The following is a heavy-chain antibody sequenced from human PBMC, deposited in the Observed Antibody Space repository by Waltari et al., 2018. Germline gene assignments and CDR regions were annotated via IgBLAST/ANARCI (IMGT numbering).Heavy chain of an antibody. CDR2: INPNSGDT. Sequence: QVQLVQSGAEVKQPGASVKVSFKASGSTFAAYYMHWVRQAPGEGLEWMGWINPNSGDTKFAQRFQDRVTMTRDTSISTIYMEVSSLRSDDTAIYYCARDFGGNYPPLEYWGQGTLVTVSS. CDR3: ARDFGGNYPPLEY. CDR1: GSTFAAYY. J-gene: IGHJ4*01. V-gene: IGHV1-2*02. D-gene: IGHD1-26*01.